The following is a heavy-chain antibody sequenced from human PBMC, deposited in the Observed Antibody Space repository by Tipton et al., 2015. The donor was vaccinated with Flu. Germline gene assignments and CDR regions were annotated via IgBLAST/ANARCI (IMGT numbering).Heavy chain of an antibody. CDR1: GGSISSYY. J-gene: IGHJ4*02. CDR2: IYYSGST. Sequence: TLSLTCTVSGGSISSYYWSWIRQPPGKGLEWIGYIYYSGSTNYNPSLKSRVTISVDTSKNQFSLKLSSVTAADTAVYYCARRGEKSRPANSYYFDYWGQGTLVTVSS. V-gene: IGHV4-59*01. CDR3: ARRGEKSRPANSYYFDY. D-gene: IGHD3-16*01.